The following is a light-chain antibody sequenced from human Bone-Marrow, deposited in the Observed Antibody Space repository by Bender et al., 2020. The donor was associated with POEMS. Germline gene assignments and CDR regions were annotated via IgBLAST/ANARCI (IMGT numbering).Light chain of an antibody. CDR3: CSYAGNDTWV. J-gene: IGLJ3*02. CDR2: DDR. CDR1: NIGSKS. Sequence: SYVLTQPPSLSLAPGQTARITCGGDNIGSKSVHWYQQKTGQAPVLVVYDDRDRPSGIPERFSGSKSGNTASLTISGLQAEDEADYYCCSYAGNDTWVFGGGTKLTVL. V-gene: IGLV3-21*02.